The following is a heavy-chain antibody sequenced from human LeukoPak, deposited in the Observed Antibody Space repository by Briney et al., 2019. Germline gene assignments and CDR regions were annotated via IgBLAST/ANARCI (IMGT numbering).Heavy chain of an antibody. D-gene: IGHD6-19*01. V-gene: IGHV3-9*01. CDR2: ISWNSGSI. J-gene: IGHJ4*02. CDR1: GFTFDDYA. CDR3: AKDARLARGIYYFDY. Sequence: GGSLRLSCAASGFTFDDYAMHWVRPAPGKGLEWVSGISWNSGSIGYADSVKGRFTISRDNAKNSLYLQMNSLRAEDTALYYRAKDARLARGIYYFDYWGQGTLVTVSS.